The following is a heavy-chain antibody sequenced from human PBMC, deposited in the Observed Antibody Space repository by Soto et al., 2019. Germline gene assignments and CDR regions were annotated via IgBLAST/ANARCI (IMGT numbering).Heavy chain of an antibody. CDR3: AEGFNLGYCSSTSCYSFDY. CDR1: GGSISSSSYY. V-gene: IGHV4-39*01. CDR2: IYYSGST. Sequence: QLQLQESGPGLVKPSETLSLTCTVSGGSISSSSYYWGWIRQPPGKGLEWIGSIYYSGSTYYNPSPKSRVTISVDTSKTQFSLKLSSVTAADTAVYYCAEGFNLGYCSSTSCYSFDYWGQGTLVTVSS. J-gene: IGHJ4*02. D-gene: IGHD2-2*01.